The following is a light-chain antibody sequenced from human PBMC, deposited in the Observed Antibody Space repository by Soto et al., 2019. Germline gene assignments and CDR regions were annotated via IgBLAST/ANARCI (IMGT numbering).Light chain of an antibody. V-gene: IGKV1-17*03. CDR1: QDISNF. CDR2: SAT. J-gene: IGKJ1*01. Sequence: DIQMTQSPSDMSASVGDSVTITCRASQDISNFLVWFQQRPGKVPKRLIYSATRLESGVPSRFSGSVSGTEFTLTISSLQPEDFATYYCLQHKSYPRTFGQGTQVEIK. CDR3: LQHKSYPRT.